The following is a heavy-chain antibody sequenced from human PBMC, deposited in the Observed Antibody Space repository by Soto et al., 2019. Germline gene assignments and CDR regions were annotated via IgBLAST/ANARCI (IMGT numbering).Heavy chain of an antibody. D-gene: IGHD2-15*01. CDR2: ISWNRGSI. CDR1: GFTFDDYA. J-gene: IGHJ6*04. V-gene: IGHV3-9*01. Sequence: EVQLVESGGTLVQPGRSLRLSCAASGFTFDDYAMHSVRQAPGKGLEWVSGISWNRGSIGYADSVKGRFTISRDNAKNSLYLQMSSLRAEDTALYYCAKGTATNFQYYNGMGVWGKGTTVTVS. CDR3: AKGTATNFQYYNGMGV.